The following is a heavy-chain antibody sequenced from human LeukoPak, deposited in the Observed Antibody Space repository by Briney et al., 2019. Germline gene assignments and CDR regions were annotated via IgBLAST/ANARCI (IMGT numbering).Heavy chain of an antibody. CDR2: ISGSGGST. D-gene: IGHD6-13*01. V-gene: IGHV3-23*01. CDR3: AKPCLPYSSSWNDY. Sequence: GGSLRLSCAASGFTFSSYAMSWVRQAPGKGLEWVSAISGSGGSTYYADSVKGRFTISRDNSKNTLYLQMNSLRAEDTAVYYCAKPCLPYSSSWNDYWGQGTLVTVSS. CDR1: GFTFSSYA. J-gene: IGHJ4*02.